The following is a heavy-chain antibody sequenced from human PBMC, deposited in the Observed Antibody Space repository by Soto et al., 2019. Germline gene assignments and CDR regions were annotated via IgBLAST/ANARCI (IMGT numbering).Heavy chain of an antibody. Sequence: GESLKISCKGSGYRFASYWIGWVRQMPGKGLEWMGIIYPDDSDTRYSPSFQGQVTISADKSISTAYLQWSSLKASDTAMYYCASTSIAAAGKDYNWFDPWGQGTLVTVSS. CDR1: GYRFASYW. CDR2: IYPDDSDT. D-gene: IGHD6-13*01. CDR3: ASTSIAAAGKDYNWFDP. V-gene: IGHV5-51*01. J-gene: IGHJ5*02.